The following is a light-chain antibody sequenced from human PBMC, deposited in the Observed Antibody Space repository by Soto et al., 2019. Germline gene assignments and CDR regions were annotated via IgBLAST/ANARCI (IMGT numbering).Light chain of an antibody. V-gene: IGKV4-1*01. J-gene: IGKJ4*02. Sequence: DIMMTQSPDSLAVSLGERATINCKSSQSVLYSSNNKNYLAWYQQKPGQPPKLLIYWASTRESGGPDRFSGSGSGKDFTLTISSLQAEDVAVYYCQQYYSTALTFGGGTKVEIK. CDR1: QSVLYSSNNKNY. CDR3: QQYYSTALT. CDR2: WAS.